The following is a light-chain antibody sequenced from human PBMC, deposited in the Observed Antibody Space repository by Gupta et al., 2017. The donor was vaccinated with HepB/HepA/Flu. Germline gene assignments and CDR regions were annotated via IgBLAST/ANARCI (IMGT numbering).Light chain of an antibody. V-gene: IGKV1-12*01. CDR1: QGISNR. J-gene: IGKJ3*01. Sequence: DIQMTQSPSSVSASVGDRVTITCRASQGISNRLAWYQQQPGKAPKFLMYVVSSLQNGVPSRFSGSGSVTDFTLIIISLQPEDFGTYYCHQANTFPLTFGPGTKVDI. CDR2: VVS. CDR3: HQANTFPLT.